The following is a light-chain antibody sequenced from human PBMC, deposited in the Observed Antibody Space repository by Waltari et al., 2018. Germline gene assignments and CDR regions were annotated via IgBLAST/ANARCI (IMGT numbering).Light chain of an antibody. CDR3: QQYYVSPIT. CDR2: WAS. J-gene: IGKJ5*01. V-gene: IGKV4-1*01. Sequence: DIVMTQSPDSLAVSLGDRATINRKSSQSVLSSSNNKDYLAWFQQKPGQPPKMVISWASTRQFGVPDRFTGSGSGTDFTLTITSLQAEDVAVYYCQQYYVSPITFGQGTRLTIK. CDR1: QSVLSSSNNKDY.